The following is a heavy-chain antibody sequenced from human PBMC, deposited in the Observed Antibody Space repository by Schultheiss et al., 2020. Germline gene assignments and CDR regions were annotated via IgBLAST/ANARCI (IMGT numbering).Heavy chain of an antibody. D-gene: IGHD5-18*01. CDR1: GGTFTSYY. J-gene: IGHJ4*02. Sequence: SVKVSCKASGGTFTSYYMHWVRQAPGQGLEWMGGIIPIFGTANYAQKFQGRVTITADKSTSTAYMELSSLRSEDTAVYYCARGEVGPSVDTAMVELDYWGQGTLVTVSS. CDR2: IIPIFGTA. V-gene: IGHV1-69*06. CDR3: ARGEVGPSVDTAMVELDY.